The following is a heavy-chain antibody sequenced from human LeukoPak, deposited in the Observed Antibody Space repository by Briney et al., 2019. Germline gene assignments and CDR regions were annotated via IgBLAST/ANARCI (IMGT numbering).Heavy chain of an antibody. CDR1: GYTFTSYD. CDR2: MNPNSGNT. D-gene: IGHD5-12*01. J-gene: IGHJ4*02. Sequence: ASVKVSCKASGYTFTSYDINWVRQATGQGLEWMGWMNPNSGNTDYAQKFQGRVTMTRDTSISTAYMELSRLRSDDTAVYYCARDRAVATIGGVDYWGQGTLVTVSS. V-gene: IGHV1-8*02. CDR3: ARDRAVATIGGVDY.